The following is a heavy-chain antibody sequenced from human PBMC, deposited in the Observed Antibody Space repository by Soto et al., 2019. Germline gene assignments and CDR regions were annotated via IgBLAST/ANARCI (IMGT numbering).Heavy chain of an antibody. CDR3: ARHLCGGDCYSLGYYYYGMDV. CDR1: GGTFSSYA. CDR2: IIPIFGTA. Sequence: AASVKVSCKASGGTFSSYAISWVRQAPGQGLEWMGGIIPIFGTANYAQKFQGRVTITADESTSTAYMELSSLRSEDTAVYYCARHLCGGDCYSLGYYYYGMDVWGQGTTVTVSS. V-gene: IGHV1-69*13. D-gene: IGHD2-21*02. J-gene: IGHJ6*02.